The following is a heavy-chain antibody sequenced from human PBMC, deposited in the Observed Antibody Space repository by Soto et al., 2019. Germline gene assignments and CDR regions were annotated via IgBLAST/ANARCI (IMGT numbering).Heavy chain of an antibody. CDR1: GGSFSGYY. J-gene: IGHJ4*02. CDR3: ARDQITGLFDY. D-gene: IGHD2-8*02. CDR2: INHSGST. Sequence: QVQLQQWGAGLLKPSETLSLTCAVYGGSFSGYYWTWIRQPPGTGLEWIGEINHSGSTNYNPTLKIRVTLSVGTSKNQFSLKLTSVTAPATAVYYCARDQITGLFDYWGQGTLVTVSS. V-gene: IGHV4-34*01.